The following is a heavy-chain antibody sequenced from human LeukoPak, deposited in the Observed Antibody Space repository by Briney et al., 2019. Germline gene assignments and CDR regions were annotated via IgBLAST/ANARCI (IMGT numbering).Heavy chain of an antibody. CDR2: ISYDGSNK. V-gene: IGHV3-30*18. J-gene: IGHJ4*02. Sequence: GGSLRLSCAASGFTFSSYGMHWVRQAPGKGLEWVAVISYDGSNKYYADSVKGRFTISRDNSKNTLYLQMNSLRAEDTAVYYCAKGFRRPYDSSGYYFDYWGQGTLVTVS. CDR1: GFTFSSYG. CDR3: AKGFRRPYDSSGYYFDY. D-gene: IGHD3-22*01.